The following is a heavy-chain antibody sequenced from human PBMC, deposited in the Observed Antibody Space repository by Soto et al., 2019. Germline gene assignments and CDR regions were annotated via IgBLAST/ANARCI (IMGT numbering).Heavy chain of an antibody. V-gene: IGHV1-69*01. Sequence: QVQLMQSGAEVKKPGSSVTVSCKASGGSFSSYAINWVRQAPGQGLEWMGGIIPMFGTPNYAQKFQGRVTITADESTNTAYMELGSLRSEDTAVYYCARVIGGSGCYGSFGSWGQGTLVTVSS. CDR3: ARVIGGSGCYGSFGS. J-gene: IGHJ4*02. CDR1: GGSFSSYA. D-gene: IGHD6-19*01. CDR2: IIPMFGTP.